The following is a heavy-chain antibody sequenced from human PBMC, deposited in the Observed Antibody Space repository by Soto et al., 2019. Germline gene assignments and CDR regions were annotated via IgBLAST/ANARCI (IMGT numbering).Heavy chain of an antibody. Sequence: QVQLVQSGAEVTQPGASVKVSCKASAYTFSGYYIHWVRQAPGQGLEWMGWINPNSGATNYAQKLQSWVTMPRDTFITAGYMELSRRKSDDTAVYYCATARANVAPNWFDPWGQGTLVTVSS. D-gene: IGHD5-12*01. CDR2: INPNSGAT. V-gene: IGHV1-2*04. J-gene: IGHJ5*02. CDR3: ATARANVAPNWFDP. CDR1: AYTFSGYY.